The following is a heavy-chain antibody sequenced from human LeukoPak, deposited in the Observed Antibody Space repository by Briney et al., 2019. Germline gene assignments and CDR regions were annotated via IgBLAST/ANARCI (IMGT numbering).Heavy chain of an antibody. V-gene: IGHV4-59*11. D-gene: IGHD5-24*01. CDR2: IYYSGST. CDR3: ARVGGEMATILFDY. Sequence: SETLSLTCTVSGGSISSHYWSWIRQPPGKGLEWIGYIYYSGSTNYNPSLKSRVTIPVDTSKNQFSLKLSSVTAADTAVYYCARVGGEMATILFDYWGQGTLVTVSS. CDR1: GGSISSHY. J-gene: IGHJ4*02.